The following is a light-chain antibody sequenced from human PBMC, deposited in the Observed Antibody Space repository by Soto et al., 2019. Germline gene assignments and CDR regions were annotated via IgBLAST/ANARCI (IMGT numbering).Light chain of an antibody. CDR2: EVS. J-gene: IGLJ1*01. Sequence: QSVLTQPASVSGSPGQSITISCTGSTSDVGAYNYVSWYKHHPGQAPQLMIYEVSNRPSGVSNRFSGSKSGNTASLTISGLQADDEGDYYCQSFDNSLSGPYVFGTGTKVTVL. V-gene: IGLV2-14*01. CDR1: TSDVGAYNY. CDR3: QSFDNSLSGPYV.